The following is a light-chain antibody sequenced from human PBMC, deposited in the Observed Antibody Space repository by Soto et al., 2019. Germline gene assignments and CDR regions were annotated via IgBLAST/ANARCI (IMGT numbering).Light chain of an antibody. CDR2: GAS. J-gene: IGKJ3*01. V-gene: IGKV3-20*01. CDR1: QSISSNY. Sequence: EIVLTQSPGTLSLSPGERATLSCRASQSISSNYLAWYQQKPGQAPRLLIYGASTRATGIPDRFSGSASETDFTLTINRLEPEDSAVYYCQQYASAPFSLGPGTKVDIK. CDR3: QQYASAPFS.